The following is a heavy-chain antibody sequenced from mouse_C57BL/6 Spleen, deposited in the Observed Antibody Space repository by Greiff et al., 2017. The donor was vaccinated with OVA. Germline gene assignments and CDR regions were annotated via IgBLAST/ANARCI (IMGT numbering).Heavy chain of an antibody. J-gene: IGHJ3*01. V-gene: IGHV1-55*01. CDR2: IYPGSGST. CDR3: ARWPGGSSGFAY. CDR1: GYTFTSYW. Sequence: QVQLQQPGAELVKPGASVKMSCKASGYTFTSYWITWVKQRPGQGLEWIGDIYPGSGSTNYNEKFKSKATLTVDTSSSTAYMQLSSLTSEDSAVYYCARWPGGSSGFAYWGQGTLVTVSA. D-gene: IGHD3-2*02.